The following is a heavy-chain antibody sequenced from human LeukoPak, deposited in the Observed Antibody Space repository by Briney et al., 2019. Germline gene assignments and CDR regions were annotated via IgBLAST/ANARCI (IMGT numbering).Heavy chain of an antibody. Sequence: SETLSLTCAVYGGSFSTYYWNWIRQSPGKGLEWIGEINHSGSTNSNPSLKSRVTILIDTSKNQFSLKLSSVTAADTAVYYCARFPCSGDSCYSGIRAFDIWGQGAMVIVSS. V-gene: IGHV4-34*01. D-gene: IGHD2-15*01. CDR2: INHSGST. CDR3: ARFPCSGDSCYSGIRAFDI. CDR1: GGSFSTYY. J-gene: IGHJ3*02.